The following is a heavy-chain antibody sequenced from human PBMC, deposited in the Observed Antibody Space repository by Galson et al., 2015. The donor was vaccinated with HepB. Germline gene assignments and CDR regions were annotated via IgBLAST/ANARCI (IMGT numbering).Heavy chain of an antibody. CDR3: ARDGHYYDSSGYYDY. CDR1: GFTFSSYG. D-gene: IGHD3-22*01. J-gene: IGHJ4*02. Sequence: SLRLSCAASGFTFSSYGMHWVRQAPGKGLEWVAVIWYDGSNKYYADSVKGRFTISRDNSKNTPYLQMNSLRAEDTAVYYCARDGHYYDSSGYYDYWGQGTLVTVSS. CDR2: IWYDGSNK. V-gene: IGHV3-33*01.